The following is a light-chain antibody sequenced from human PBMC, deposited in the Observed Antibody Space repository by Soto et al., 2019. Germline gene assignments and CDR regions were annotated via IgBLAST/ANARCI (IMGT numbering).Light chain of an antibody. V-gene: IGLV2-23*03. CDR2: EGS. Sequence: QSVLTQPASVSGYPGQSITISCTGTSSDVGSYNLVSWYQQHPGKAPKLMIYEGSKRPSGVSNRFSGSKSGNTASLTISGLQAEDEADYYCCSYAGSSTFPYVFGTGTKV. CDR1: SSDVGSYNL. J-gene: IGLJ1*01. CDR3: CSYAGSSTFPYV.